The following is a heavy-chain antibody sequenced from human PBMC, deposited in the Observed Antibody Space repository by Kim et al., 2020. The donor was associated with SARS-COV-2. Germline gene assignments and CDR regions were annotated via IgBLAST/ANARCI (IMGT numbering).Heavy chain of an antibody. CDR3: ARVGRVWFGEVYFDY. CDR2: ISSSGSTI. D-gene: IGHD3-10*01. V-gene: IGHV3-11*04. J-gene: IGHJ4*02. CDR1: GFTFSDYY. Sequence: GGSLRLSCAASGFTFSDYYMSWIRQAPGKGLEWVSYISSSGSTIYYADSVKGRFTISRDNAKNSLYLHMNSLRAEDTAVYYCARVGRVWFGEVYFDYWGQGTLVTVSS.